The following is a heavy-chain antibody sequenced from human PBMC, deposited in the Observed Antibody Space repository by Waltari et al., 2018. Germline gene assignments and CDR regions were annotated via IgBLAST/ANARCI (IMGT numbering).Heavy chain of an antibody. CDR2: IIPIFGTA. V-gene: IGHV1-69*01. Sequence: QVQLVQSGAEVKKPGSSVKVSCKASGGPFSSYAISWVRQAPAQGLEWMGGIIPIFGTANYAQKFQGRVTITADESTSTAYMELSSLRSEDTAVYYCARPRLDSAAAGTSWFDPWGQGTLVTVSS. CDR3: ARPRLDSAAAGTSWFDP. J-gene: IGHJ5*02. CDR1: GGPFSSYA. D-gene: IGHD6-13*01.